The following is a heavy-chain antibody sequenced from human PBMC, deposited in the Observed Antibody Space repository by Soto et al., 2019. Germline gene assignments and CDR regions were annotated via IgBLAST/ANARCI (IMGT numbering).Heavy chain of an antibody. Sequence: QVQLQESGPGLVKPSQTLSLIGTVSGGSINSGGYYWSWIRQLPGKGLEWIGYIYYTGSTYYNPSLKSRITISVDTSANQFSLKLSSVTAADTAIYFCSRVFKTMSFYYGMDVWGQGTAVAVSS. J-gene: IGHJ6*02. CDR1: GGSINSGGYY. CDR2: IYYTGST. D-gene: IGHD3-22*01. V-gene: IGHV4-31*03. CDR3: SRVFKTMSFYYGMDV.